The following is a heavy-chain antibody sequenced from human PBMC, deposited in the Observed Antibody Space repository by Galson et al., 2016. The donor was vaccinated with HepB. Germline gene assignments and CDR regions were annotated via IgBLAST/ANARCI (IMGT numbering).Heavy chain of an antibody. CDR1: GYIFTSYY. V-gene: IGHV1-3*01. Sequence: VSCKASGYIFTSYYIHWVRQAPGQGLEWMGWIHAGNVNTRYSQKFQGRVTITRDSSATTAYMEVSSLTSEDSAIYYCAKGAGGWYDYWGQGTLVTVSS. J-gene: IGHJ4*02. CDR3: AKGAGGWYDY. D-gene: IGHD6-19*01. CDR2: IHAGNVNT.